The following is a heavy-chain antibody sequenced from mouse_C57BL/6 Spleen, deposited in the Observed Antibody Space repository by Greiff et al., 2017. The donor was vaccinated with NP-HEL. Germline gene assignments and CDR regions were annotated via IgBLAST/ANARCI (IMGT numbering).Heavy chain of an antibody. V-gene: IGHV1-55*01. D-gene: IGHD3-2*02. CDR1: GYTFTSYW. Sequence: VQLQQPGAELVKPGASVKMSCKASGYTFTSYWITWVKQRPGQGLEWIGDIYPGSGSTNYNEKFKSKATLTVDTSSSTAYMQLSSLTSEDSAVYYCARTGGTAQAWGPFYYWGQGTTLTVSS. CDR3: ARTGGTAQAWGPFYY. J-gene: IGHJ2*01. CDR2: IYPGSGST.